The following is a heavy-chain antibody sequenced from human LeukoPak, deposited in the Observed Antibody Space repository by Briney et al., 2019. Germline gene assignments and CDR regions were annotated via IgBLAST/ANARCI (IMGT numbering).Heavy chain of an antibody. V-gene: IGHV3-23*01. D-gene: IGHD3-10*01. CDR1: GFTFNNYA. Sequence: GGPLRLSCAASGFTFNNYAMSWVRHAPGKGLEWVSAISRNGDSTYYADSVKGRITISRDNSKNTLYLQMNSLRAEDTAVYYCATSSPMVRPDFDYWSQGTLVTVSS. J-gene: IGHJ4*02. CDR3: ATSSPMVRPDFDY. CDR2: ISRNGDST.